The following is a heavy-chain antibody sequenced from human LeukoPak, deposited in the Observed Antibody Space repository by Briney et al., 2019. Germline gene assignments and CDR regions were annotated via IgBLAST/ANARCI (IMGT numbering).Heavy chain of an antibody. V-gene: IGHV3-11*04. CDR2: ISSSGSTI. CDR3: ARDGSSVRYYGMDV. Sequence: PGGSLRLSCVASGFSFSDYYMTWIRQAPGKGLEWISYISSSGSTIYYADSVGGRFTISRDNAKNSLFLQMNTLRVEDTAVYYCARDGSSVRYYGMDVWGQGTTVTVSS. D-gene: IGHD6-13*01. CDR1: GFSFSDYY. J-gene: IGHJ6*02.